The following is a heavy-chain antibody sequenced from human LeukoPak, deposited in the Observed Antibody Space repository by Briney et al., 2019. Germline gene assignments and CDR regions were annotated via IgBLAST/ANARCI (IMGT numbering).Heavy chain of an antibody. V-gene: IGHV1-2*02. CDR2: INPNSGGT. CDR1: GYTFTGYY. Sequence: GASVKVSCKASGYTFTGYYMHWVRQAPGQGLEWMGWINPNSGGTNYARKFQGRVTMTRDTSISTAYMELSRLRSDDTAVYYCARDIISGSSWYGYWGQGTLVTVSS. CDR3: ARDIISGSSWYGY. J-gene: IGHJ4*02. D-gene: IGHD6-13*01.